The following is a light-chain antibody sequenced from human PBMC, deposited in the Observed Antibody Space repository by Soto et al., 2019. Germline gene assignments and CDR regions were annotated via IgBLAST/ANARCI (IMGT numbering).Light chain of an antibody. Sequence: EIVLTQSPATLSLSPGERATLSCRASQSVSSYLAWYQQKPGQAPRLLIYDASNRATGIPARFSGSGSGTDFTLTISSLEPEDFAVYYCQQRSNWTRTFGQGTKVDI. J-gene: IGKJ1*01. V-gene: IGKV3-11*01. CDR2: DAS. CDR1: QSVSSY. CDR3: QQRSNWTRT.